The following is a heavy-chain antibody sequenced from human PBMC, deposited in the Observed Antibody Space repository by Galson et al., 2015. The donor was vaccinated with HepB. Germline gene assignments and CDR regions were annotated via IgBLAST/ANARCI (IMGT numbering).Heavy chain of an antibody. V-gene: IGHV3-23*01. CDR2: ISGSGGST. D-gene: IGHD4-17*01. CDR1: GFTFSSYA. CDR3: AKVTGVYGDYGFDFDY. Sequence: SLRLSCAASGFTFSSYAMSWVRQAPGKGLEWVSAISGSGGSTYYADSVKGRFTISRDNSKNTLYLQMNSLRAEDTAVYYCAKVTGVYGDYGFDFDYWGQGTLVTVSS. J-gene: IGHJ4*02.